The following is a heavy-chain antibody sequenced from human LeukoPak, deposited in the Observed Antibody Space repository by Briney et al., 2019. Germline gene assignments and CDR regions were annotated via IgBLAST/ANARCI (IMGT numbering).Heavy chain of an antibody. Sequence: SETLSLTCAVSGYPINNAYYWVWIRQPPGKGLEWIGSLYHPDSTYYNPSLKSRVTMSVDTSRNQFSLKLSFVTAADTAVYYSARQYDSYFYYYLDLWGTGTTVTVSS. CDR1: GYPINNAYY. CDR2: LYHPDST. V-gene: IGHV4-38-2*01. J-gene: IGHJ6*03. D-gene: IGHD2-2*01. CDR3: ARQYDSYFYYYLDL.